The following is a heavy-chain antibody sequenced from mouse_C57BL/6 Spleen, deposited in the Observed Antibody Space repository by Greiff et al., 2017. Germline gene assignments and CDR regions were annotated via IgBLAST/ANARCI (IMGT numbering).Heavy chain of an antibody. CDR3: ASYYGSSRDWYFDV. J-gene: IGHJ1*03. Sequence: VQLVESGPGLVQPSQSLSITCTVSGFSLTSYGVHWVRQSPGKGLEWLGVIWSGGSTDYNAAFISRLSISKDNSKSQVFFKMNSLQADDTAIYYCASYYGSSRDWYFDVWGTGTTVTVSS. V-gene: IGHV2-2*01. D-gene: IGHD1-1*01. CDR2: IWSGGST. CDR1: GFSLTSYG.